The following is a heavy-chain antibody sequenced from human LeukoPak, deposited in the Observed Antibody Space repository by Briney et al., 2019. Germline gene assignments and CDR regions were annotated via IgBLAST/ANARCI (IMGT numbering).Heavy chain of an antibody. J-gene: IGHJ4*02. CDR2: ISWNSDSI. Sequence: PGGSLRLSCAASGFTFDDYAMHWVRQAPGKGLEWVSGISWNSDSIGYADSVKGRFTISRDNAKNSLYLQMNSLRAEDMALYYCAKDDRAVAGTGGFDYGGQGPWSPSPQ. V-gene: IGHV3-9*03. CDR1: GFTFDDYA. D-gene: IGHD6-19*01. CDR3: AKDDRAVAGTGGFDY.